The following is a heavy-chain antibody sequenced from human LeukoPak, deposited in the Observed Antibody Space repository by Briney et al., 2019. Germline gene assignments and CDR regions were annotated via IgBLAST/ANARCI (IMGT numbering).Heavy chain of an antibody. Sequence: PGGSLRLSCVASGFTVSSNYMRWVRQAPGKGLEWVSVIYCGGKTYYADSVKGRFTLSRDNSKNTLYLQMNSLRAEDKAVYYCARERDYYDSSGTIWGQGTMVTVSS. CDR3: ARERDYYDSSGTI. J-gene: IGHJ3*02. CDR1: GFTVSSNY. V-gene: IGHV3-53*01. D-gene: IGHD3-22*01. CDR2: IYCGGKT.